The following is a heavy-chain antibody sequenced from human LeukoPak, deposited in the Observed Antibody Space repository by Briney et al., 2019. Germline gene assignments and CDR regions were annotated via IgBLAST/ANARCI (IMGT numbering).Heavy chain of an antibody. CDR2: INHSGST. J-gene: IGHJ4*02. CDR3: AREDYDRSGYYYDGGFDY. V-gene: IGHV4-34*01. D-gene: IGHD3-22*01. Sequence: KPSETLSLTCAVYGGSFSGYYWSWIRQPPGKGLEWIGEINHSGSTNYNPSLKSRVTISVDTSKNQFSLKLSSVTAADKAVYYCAREDYDRSGYYYDGGFDYWGQGILVTVSS. CDR1: GGSFSGYY.